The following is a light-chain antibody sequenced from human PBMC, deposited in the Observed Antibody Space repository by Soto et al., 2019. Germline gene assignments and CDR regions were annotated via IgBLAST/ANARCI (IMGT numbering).Light chain of an antibody. V-gene: IGKV3-15*01. CDR2: VAS. CDR3: QQYNVWPLT. Sequence: EIVMTQSPVTLSLSPGDRATLSCRASQSVNSNLAWYQQKPGQIPKLLIYVASTRATGIPARFSGSGSGTEFTLTISSLQSEDFAVYYCQQYNVWPLTFGGGTKVEFK. J-gene: IGKJ4*01. CDR1: QSVNSN.